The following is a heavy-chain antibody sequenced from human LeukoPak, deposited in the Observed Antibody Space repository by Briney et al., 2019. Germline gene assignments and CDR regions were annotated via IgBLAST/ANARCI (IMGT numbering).Heavy chain of an antibody. CDR2: ISSSGSTI. CDR1: GFTFSIYE. D-gene: IGHD2-2*01. J-gene: IGHJ4*02. CDR3: ARETDSTLFDY. Sequence: PGGSLRLSCAASGFTFSIYEMNWVRQAPGKGLEWVSYISSSGSTIYYADSLKGRFTISRDNAKNSVHLQMNSLRAEDTAVYYCARETDSTLFDYWGQGTLVTVSS. V-gene: IGHV3-48*03.